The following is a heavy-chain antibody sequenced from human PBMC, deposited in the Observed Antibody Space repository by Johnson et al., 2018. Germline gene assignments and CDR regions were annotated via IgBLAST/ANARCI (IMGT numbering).Heavy chain of an antibody. Sequence: QVQLVESGGGVVQPGRSLRLSCAASGFTFRSYAMHWVRQAPGKGLEWVAVISYDGSNKYYADSVKGRFTISRDNSKNTLYLQMNSLRAEDTAVYYCARDRPGIAAAGPAEYFQHWGQGTLVTVSS. J-gene: IGHJ1*01. CDR1: GFTFRSYA. D-gene: IGHD6-13*01. V-gene: IGHV3-30-3*01. CDR3: ARDRPGIAAAGPAEYFQH. CDR2: ISYDGSNK.